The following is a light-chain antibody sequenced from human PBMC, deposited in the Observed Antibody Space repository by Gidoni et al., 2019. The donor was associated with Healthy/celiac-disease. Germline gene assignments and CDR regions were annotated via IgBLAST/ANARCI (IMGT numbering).Light chain of an antibody. V-gene: IGKV3-11*01. J-gene: IGKJ1*01. CDR2: DAS. CDR3: QQRSNCPPWT. CDR1: HSVSSY. Sequence: EIVLTQSPATMSLSPGERATLSCSASHSVSSYLAWYQEKPGQAPRLLIYDASTRATVIPARFIGSGSGTFFTLTISSLEPEDFAVYYCQQRSNCPPWTFGQGTKVEIK.